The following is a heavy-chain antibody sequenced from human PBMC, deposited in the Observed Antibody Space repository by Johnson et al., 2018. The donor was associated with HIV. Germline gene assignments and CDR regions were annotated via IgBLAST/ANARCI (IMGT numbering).Heavy chain of an antibody. CDR3: LRCVGVYGYDECEAFDI. CDR2: INWNGGRT. J-gene: IGHJ3*02. Sequence: MLLVESGGGVVRPGGSLRLSCAASGFTFDDHGMSWVRQGSGKGLEWVSGINWNGGRTGYADSVKGRFTISRDNAKKSLYLQMNSLRAEDAALYYCLRCVGVYGYDECEAFDIWGQGTMVTVSS. CDR1: GFTFDDHG. V-gene: IGHV3-20*04. D-gene: IGHD5-18*01.